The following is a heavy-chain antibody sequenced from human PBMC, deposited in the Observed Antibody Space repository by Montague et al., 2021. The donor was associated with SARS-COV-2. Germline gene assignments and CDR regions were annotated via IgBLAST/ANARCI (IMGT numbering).Heavy chain of an antibody. Sequence: PALVKPTQTLTLTCTFSGFSLITSGVCVSWIRQPPGKALEWLARIDWDDDKYYSTSLKTRLTVSKDTSKNQVVLTMTNMDPLDTATYYCARTSIPSAGTAFDIWGQGTMVTVSS. CDR1: GFSLITSGVC. CDR3: ARTSIPSAGTAFDI. J-gene: IGHJ3*02. CDR2: IDWDDDK. V-gene: IGHV2-70*11. D-gene: IGHD6-13*01.